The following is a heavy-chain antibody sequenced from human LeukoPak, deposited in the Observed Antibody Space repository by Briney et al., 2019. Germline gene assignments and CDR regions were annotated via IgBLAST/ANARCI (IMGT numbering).Heavy chain of an antibody. D-gene: IGHD6-13*01. Sequence: PSGTLSLTCAVSGGSISSNNWWGWVRQPPGKGLEWIGEIYHSGSTNYNPSLKSRVTISVDTSKNQFSLKLSSVTAADTAVYYCARTGYSSRKADYWGQGTLVTVSS. CDR1: GGSISSNNW. CDR3: ARTGYSSRKADY. CDR2: IYHSGST. V-gene: IGHV4-4*02. J-gene: IGHJ4*02.